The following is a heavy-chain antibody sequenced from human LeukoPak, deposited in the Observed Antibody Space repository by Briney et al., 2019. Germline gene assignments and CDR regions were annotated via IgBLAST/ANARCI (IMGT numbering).Heavy chain of an antibody. D-gene: IGHD4-17*01. CDR1: GGSISSGNW. Sequence: PSETLSLTCAVSGGSISSGNWWSWVRQPPGKGLEWIGEIYHSGSTNYNPSLKSRVTISVDKSKNQFSLKLSSVTAADTAVYYCAREYGDPNWFDPWGQGTLVTVSS. V-gene: IGHV4-4*02. CDR2: IYHSGST. J-gene: IGHJ5*02. CDR3: AREYGDPNWFDP.